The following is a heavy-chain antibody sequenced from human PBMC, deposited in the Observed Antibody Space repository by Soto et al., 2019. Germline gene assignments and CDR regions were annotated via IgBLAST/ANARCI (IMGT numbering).Heavy chain of an antibody. CDR1: GDSVSSNSAA. CDR2: TYYRSKWYN. J-gene: IGHJ4*02. CDR3: ARGARLTAAAGTRCFDY. D-gene: IGHD6-13*01. Sequence: PSQTLSLTCAISGDSVSSNSAAWNWIRQSPSRGLEWLGRTYYRSKWYNDYAVSVKSRITINPDTSKNQFSLQLNSVTPEDTAVYYCARGARLTAAAGTRCFDYWGQGTLVTVSS. V-gene: IGHV6-1*01.